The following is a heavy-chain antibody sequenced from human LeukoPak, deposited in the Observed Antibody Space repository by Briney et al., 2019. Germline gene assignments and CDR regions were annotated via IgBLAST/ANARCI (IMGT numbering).Heavy chain of an antibody. V-gene: IGHV1-8*01. CDR1: GYTFTSYD. J-gene: IGHJ4*02. CDR2: MNPNSGNT. CDR3: ARGPFYDSSGYYYRRAEYYFDY. Sequence: ASVKVSCKASGYTFTSYDINWVRQATGQGLEWMGWMNPNSGNTGYAQKFQGRVTMTRNTSISTAYMELSSLRSEDTAVYYCARGPFYDSSGYYYRRAEYYFDYWGQGTLVTVSS. D-gene: IGHD3-22*01.